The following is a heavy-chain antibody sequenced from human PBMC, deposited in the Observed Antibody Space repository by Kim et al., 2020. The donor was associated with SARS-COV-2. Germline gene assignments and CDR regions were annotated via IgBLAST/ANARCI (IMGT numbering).Heavy chain of an antibody. CDR1: GYTLTELS. V-gene: IGHV1-24*01. J-gene: IGHJ5*02. Sequence: ASVKVSCKVSGYTLTELSMHWVRQAPGKGLEWMGGFDPEDGETIYAQKFQGRVTMTEDTSTDTAYMELSSLRSEDTAVYYCATSRAWGGSYPGWFDPWGQGTLVTVSS. CDR3: ATSRAWGGSYPGWFDP. CDR2: FDPEDGET. D-gene: IGHD1-26*01.